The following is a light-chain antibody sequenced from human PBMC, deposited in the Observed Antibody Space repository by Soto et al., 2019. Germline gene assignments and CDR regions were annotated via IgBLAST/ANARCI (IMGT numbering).Light chain of an antibody. CDR1: QGLRSA. Sequence: AIQLTQSPSSLSASVGDRVSITCRASQGLRSALAWYQQKPGKPPKILIYDASSLQSGVPSSFSGSESGTDCTLTISSLQPEDFATYYCQQLNSYPFTFGQGTRLEIK. J-gene: IGKJ5*01. CDR3: QQLNSYPFT. CDR2: DAS. V-gene: IGKV1-13*02.